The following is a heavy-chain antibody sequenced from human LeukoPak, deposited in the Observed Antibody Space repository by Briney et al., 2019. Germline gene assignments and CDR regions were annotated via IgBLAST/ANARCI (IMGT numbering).Heavy chain of an antibody. CDR3: ARFLLYYDFWSGYPDY. CDR2: IYYSGST. D-gene: IGHD3-3*01. V-gene: IGHV4-39*01. CDR1: GGSISSSSYY. Sequence: PSETLSLTCTVSGGSISSSSYYWGWLRQPPGKGLEWIGSIYYSGSTYYNTSLKSQITISVETSKNQFSLKLSSVTAADTAVYYCARFLLYYDFWSGYPDYWGQGTLVAVSS. J-gene: IGHJ4*02.